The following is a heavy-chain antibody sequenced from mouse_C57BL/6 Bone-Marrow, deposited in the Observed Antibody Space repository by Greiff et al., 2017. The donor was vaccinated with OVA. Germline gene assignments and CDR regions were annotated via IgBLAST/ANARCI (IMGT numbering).Heavy chain of an antibody. Sequence: DVKLVESGGGLVKPGGSLKLSCAASGFTFSSYAMSWVRQTPEKRLEWVATISDGGSYTYYPDNVKGRFTISRDNAKNNLYLQMSHLKSEDTAMYYCARFFDGYYFDYWGQGTTLTVSS. CDR1: GFTFSSYA. CDR2: ISDGGSYT. D-gene: IGHD2-3*01. J-gene: IGHJ2*01. CDR3: ARFFDGYYFDY. V-gene: IGHV5-4*03.